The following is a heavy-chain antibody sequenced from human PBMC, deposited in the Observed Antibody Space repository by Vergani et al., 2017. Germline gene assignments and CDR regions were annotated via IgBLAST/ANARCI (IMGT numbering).Heavy chain of an antibody. D-gene: IGHD3-22*01. CDR2: ISSDGGST. V-gene: IGHV3-23*01. CDR3: AGPQGTSAYYYCGFDY. J-gene: IGHJ4*02. CDR1: GFTFSTYA. Sequence: EVQLLESGGGLVQPGGSLRLSCAASGFTFSTYAMTWVRQAPGKGLEWVSTISSDGGSTYYADSGKGRFTISRDNSKNTLSLQMNSLTAEDTAIYYCAGPQGTSAYYYCGFDYWGQGILVTVSS.